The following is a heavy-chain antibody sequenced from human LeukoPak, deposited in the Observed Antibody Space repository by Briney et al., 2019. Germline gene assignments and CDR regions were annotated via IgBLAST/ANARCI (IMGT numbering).Heavy chain of an antibody. Sequence: ASVKVSCKASGYTFTGYYMRWVRQAPGQGLEWMGWINPNSGGTNYARKFQGRVTMTRDTSISTAYMELSRLRSDDTAVYYCARSSTSHEYYYYMDVWGKRTTVTVSS. J-gene: IGHJ6*03. D-gene: IGHD2-2*01. CDR1: GYTFTGYY. CDR2: INPNSGGT. V-gene: IGHV1-2*02. CDR3: ARSSTSHEYYYYMDV.